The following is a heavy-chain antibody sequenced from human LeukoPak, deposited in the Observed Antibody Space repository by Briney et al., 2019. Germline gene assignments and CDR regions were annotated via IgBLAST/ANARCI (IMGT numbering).Heavy chain of an antibody. V-gene: IGHV3-74*01. Sequence: GESLRLSCAASGFTFSSYWMHWVRQAPGKGLVWVSHINTDGSTTRYADSAKGRFTISRDNAKNTLYLQMNSLRAEDTAVYYCARDLSTSGTYHTRFDYWGQGTLVTVSS. J-gene: IGHJ4*02. CDR2: INTDGSTT. D-gene: IGHD3-10*01. CDR3: ARDLSTSGTYHTRFDY. CDR1: GFTFSSYW.